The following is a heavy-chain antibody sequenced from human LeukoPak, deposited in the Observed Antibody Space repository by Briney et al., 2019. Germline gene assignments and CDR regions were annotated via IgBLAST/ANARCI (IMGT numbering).Heavy chain of an antibody. D-gene: IGHD3-22*01. CDR1: GSTFSSYG. Sequence: PGGSLRLSCAASGSTFSSYGMHWVRQAPGKGLEWVAIIWYDGSNRDYADSVKGRFTISRDNSKNTLYLQMNSLRAEDTAVYYCARDGFTMIVVGWYFDLWGRGTLVTVSS. CDR2: IWYDGSNR. V-gene: IGHV3-33*01. CDR3: ARDGFTMIVVGWYFDL. J-gene: IGHJ2*01.